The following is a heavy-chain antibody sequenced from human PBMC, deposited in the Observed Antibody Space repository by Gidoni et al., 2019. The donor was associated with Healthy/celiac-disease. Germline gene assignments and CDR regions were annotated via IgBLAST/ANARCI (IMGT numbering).Heavy chain of an antibody. J-gene: IGHJ3*02. V-gene: IGHV3-30-3*01. CDR2: ISYDGSNK. CDR1: GFTFSSYA. Sequence: QVQLVESGGGVVQPGRSLSLSCAASGFTFSSYAMHWVRQAPGKGLEWVAVISYDGSNKYYADSVKGRFTISRDNSKNTLYLQMNSLRAEDTAVYYCTSEPWDAFDIWGQGTMVTVSS. CDR3: TSEPWDAFDI.